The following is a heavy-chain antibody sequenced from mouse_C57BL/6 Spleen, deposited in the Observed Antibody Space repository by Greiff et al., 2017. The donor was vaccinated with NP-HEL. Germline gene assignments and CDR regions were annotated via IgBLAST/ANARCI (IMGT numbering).Heavy chain of an antibody. V-gene: IGHV1-9*01. CDR3: ARPYYGSSYWFAY. Sequence: QVQLQQSGAELMKPGASVKLSCKATGYTFTGYWIEWVKQRPGHGLEWIGEILPGSGSTNYNEKFKGKATFTADTSSNTAYMQLSSLTTEDSAIYYCARPYYGSSYWFAYWGQGTLVTVSA. D-gene: IGHD1-1*01. J-gene: IGHJ3*01. CDR1: GYTFTGYW. CDR2: ILPGSGST.